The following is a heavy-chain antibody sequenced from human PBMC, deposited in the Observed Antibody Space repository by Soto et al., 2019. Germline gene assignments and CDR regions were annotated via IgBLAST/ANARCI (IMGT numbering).Heavy chain of an antibody. CDR3: ARGPPYYDFWSGYYTAGHLSDY. V-gene: IGHV1-8*01. Sequence: ASVKVSCKASGYTFTSYDINWVRQATGQGLEWMGWMNPNSGNTGYAQKFQGRVTMTRNTSISTAYMELSSLRSEDTAVYYCARGPPYYDFWSGYYTAGHLSDYWGQGTLVTVSS. J-gene: IGHJ4*02. CDR1: GYTFTSYD. CDR2: MNPNSGNT. D-gene: IGHD3-3*01.